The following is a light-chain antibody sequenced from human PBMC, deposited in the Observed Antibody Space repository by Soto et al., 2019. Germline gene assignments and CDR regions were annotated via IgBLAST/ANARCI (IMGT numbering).Light chain of an antibody. J-gene: IGKJ4*01. V-gene: IGKV3-15*01. CDR1: QSVGSN. Sequence: EVVLTQSLATLSVSPGERATLSCRASQSVGSNLAWFQQRPGQAPRLLIYTTSIRATGIPARFSGSGSGTDFTLTISSLQSEDSAIYYCQQYDDWPPLTFGGGTKVEI. CDR2: TTS. CDR3: QQYDDWPPLT.